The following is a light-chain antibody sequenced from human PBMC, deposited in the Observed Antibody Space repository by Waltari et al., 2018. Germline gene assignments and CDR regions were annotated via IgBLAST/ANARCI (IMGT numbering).Light chain of an antibody. Sequence: EIVLTQSPGTLSLSPGERATLSCRASQSVNSKFLAWYQKKPGQAPRLLIYGASSRATGIPDRFSGSGSETDFSLTISRLEPEDFAVYYCQQYGTSLSWTFGQGTKVEIK. CDR3: QQYGTSLSWT. V-gene: IGKV3-20*01. CDR2: GAS. CDR1: QSVNSKF. J-gene: IGKJ1*01.